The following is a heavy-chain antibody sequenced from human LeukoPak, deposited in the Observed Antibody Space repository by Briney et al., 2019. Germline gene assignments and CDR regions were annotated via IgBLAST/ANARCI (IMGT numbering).Heavy chain of an antibody. CDR2: MNPNSGNT. Sequence: ASVKVSCKASGYTFTSYDINWVRQATGQGLEWMGWMNPNSGNTGYAQKFQGRVTMTRNTSISTAYMELSSLRSEDTAVYYCARARGFVDIVATIEGSDYYYGMDVWGKGTTVTVSS. V-gene: IGHV1-8*01. CDR1: GYTFTSYD. D-gene: IGHD5-12*01. CDR3: ARARGFVDIVATIEGSDYYYGMDV. J-gene: IGHJ6*04.